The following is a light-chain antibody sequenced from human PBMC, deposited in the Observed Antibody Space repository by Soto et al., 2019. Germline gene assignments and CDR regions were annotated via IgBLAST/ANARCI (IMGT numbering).Light chain of an antibody. CDR1: STNVGSSNF. J-gene: IGLJ2*01. V-gene: IGLV2-23*01. CDR3: CSYAGSTTYVV. CDR2: DGS. Sequence: QSALTQPASVSGSPGQSITISCTGTSTNVGSSNFVSWYQQYPGKAPRLVIYDGSKRPSGVSIRFSGSKSGNTASLTISGLQTEDEADYYCCSYAGSTTYVVFGGGTKLTVL.